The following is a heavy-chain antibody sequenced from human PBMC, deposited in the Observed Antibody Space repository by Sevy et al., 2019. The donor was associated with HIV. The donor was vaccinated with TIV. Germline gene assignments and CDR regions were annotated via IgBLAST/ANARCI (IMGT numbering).Heavy chain of an antibody. CDR3: ARVNTYYYDSSGYNYGY. CDR2: ISGSGGST. J-gene: IGHJ4*02. V-gene: IGHV3-23*01. D-gene: IGHD3-22*01. Sequence: GGSLRLSCAASGFTFSSYAMSWVRQAPGKGLEWVSAISGSGGSTYYADSVKGRFTISRDNSKNTLYLQMNSLRAEDTAVYYCARVNTYYYDSSGYNYGYWGQGTLVTVSS. CDR1: GFTFSSYA.